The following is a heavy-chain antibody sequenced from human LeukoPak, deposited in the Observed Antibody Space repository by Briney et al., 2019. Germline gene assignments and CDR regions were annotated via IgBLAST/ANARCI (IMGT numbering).Heavy chain of an antibody. CDR1: GGSFSGYY. CDR2: INHSGST. J-gene: IGHJ5*02. D-gene: IGHD2-8*01. V-gene: IGHV4-34*01. CDR3: ARVRAMVWFDP. Sequence: SSETLSLTCAVYGGSFSGYYWSWIRQPPGKGLEWIGEINHSGSTNYNPSLKSRVTISVDTSKNQFSLKLSSVTAADTAVYYCARVRAMVWFDPWGQGTLVTVSS.